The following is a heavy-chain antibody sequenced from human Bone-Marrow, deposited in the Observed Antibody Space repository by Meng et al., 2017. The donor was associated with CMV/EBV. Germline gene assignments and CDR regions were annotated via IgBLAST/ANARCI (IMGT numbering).Heavy chain of an antibody. V-gene: IGHV3-21*01. Sequence: GESLKISCAASGFTFSSYSMNWVRQTPEKGLEWVSSISSSSSYIYYADSVKGRFTNSRDNAKNSLYLQMNSLRAEDTAVYYCARDFTLVVVPAAIPSHGMDVWGQGTTVTVSS. D-gene: IGHD2-2*01. CDR3: ARDFTLVVVPAAIPSHGMDV. CDR1: GFTFSSYS. CDR2: ISSSSSYI. J-gene: IGHJ6*02.